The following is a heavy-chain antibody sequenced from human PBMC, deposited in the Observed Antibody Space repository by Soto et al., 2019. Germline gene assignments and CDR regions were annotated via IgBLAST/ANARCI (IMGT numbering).Heavy chain of an antibody. CDR2: IFHSGTT. CDR1: GGSISSGDW. Sequence: QVQLQESGPGLVRPSGTLSLTCAVSGGSISSGDWWSWVRQPPGERLEWIGAIFHSGTTNYNPSLKSRVTISVDKSKNQFSMKLSSVTAADTAVYYCARSLYCGGDCFSFDSWGQGTLVTVSS. D-gene: IGHD2-21*02. J-gene: IGHJ4*02. CDR3: ARSLYCGGDCFSFDS. V-gene: IGHV4-4*02.